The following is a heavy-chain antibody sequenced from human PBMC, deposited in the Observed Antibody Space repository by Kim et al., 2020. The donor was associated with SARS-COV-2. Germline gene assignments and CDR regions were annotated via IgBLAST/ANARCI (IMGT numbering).Heavy chain of an antibody. D-gene: IGHD3-10*01. CDR1: GFTFSSYG. V-gene: IGHV3-30*18. Sequence: GGSLRLSCAASGFTFSSYGMHWVRQAPGKGLEWVAVISYDGSNKYYADSVKGRFTISRDNSKNTLYLQMNSLRAEDTAVYYCAKDRGWYFDLWGRGTLVT. J-gene: IGHJ2*01. CDR2: ISYDGSNK. CDR3: AKDRGWYFDL.